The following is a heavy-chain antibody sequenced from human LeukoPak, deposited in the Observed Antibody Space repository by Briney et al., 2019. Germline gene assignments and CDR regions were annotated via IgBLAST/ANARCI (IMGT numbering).Heavy chain of an antibody. CDR1: GYTFTRYA. D-gene: IGHD2-8*01. CDR3: ARDLMVYAINYYYGMDV. J-gene: IGHJ6*02. V-gene: IGHV7-4-1*02. Sequence: EASVKVSCKASGYTFTRYAMNWVRQAPGQGLEWMGWINTNTGNPTYAQGFTGRFVFSLDTSVSTAYLQISSLKAEDTAVYYCARDLMVYAINYYYGMDVWGQGTTVTVSS. CDR2: INTNTGNP.